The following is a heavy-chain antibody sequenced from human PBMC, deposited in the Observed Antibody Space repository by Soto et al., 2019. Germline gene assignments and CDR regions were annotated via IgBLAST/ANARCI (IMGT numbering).Heavy chain of an antibody. CDR2: IIPIFGTA. CDR1: GGSFSSYA. D-gene: IGHD3-22*01. V-gene: IGHV1-69*13. Sequence: SVKVSCKASGGSFSSYAISWVRQAPGQGLEWMGGIIPIFGTANYAQKFQGRVTITADESTSTAYMELSSLRSEDTAVYYCARRLPNYYDSSGYPNWFDTWGQGTLVTVS. J-gene: IGHJ5*02. CDR3: ARRLPNYYDSSGYPNWFDT.